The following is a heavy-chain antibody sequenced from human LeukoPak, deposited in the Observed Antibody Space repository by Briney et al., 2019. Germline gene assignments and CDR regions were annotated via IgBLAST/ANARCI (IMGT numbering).Heavy chain of an antibody. CDR1: GGSFSGYY. V-gene: IGHV4-34*01. CDR3: ARSDDDDAFDI. J-gene: IGHJ3*02. D-gene: IGHD1-1*01. CDR2: INHSGST. Sequence: SETLSLTCAVYGGSFSGYYWSWIRQPPGKGLEWIGEINHSGSTNYNPSLKSRVTISVDTSKNQFSLKLSSVTAADTAVYYCARSDDDDAFDIWSQGTMVTVSS.